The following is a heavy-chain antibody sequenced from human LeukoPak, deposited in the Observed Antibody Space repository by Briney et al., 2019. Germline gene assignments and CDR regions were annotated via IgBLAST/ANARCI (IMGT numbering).Heavy chain of an antibody. CDR1: GVTVSSNY. V-gene: IGHV3-66*01. J-gene: IGHJ4*02. D-gene: IGHD1-26*01. CDR3: ARRSGEGFFDY. CDR2: ICSGGDT. Sequence: GGSLRLSCAASGVTVSSNYMTWVRQAPGKGLEWLSVICSGGDTYYADSVKGRFSISRDNSKNTLYLQMNSLRAEDTALYYCARRSGEGFFDYWGQGTLVTVSS.